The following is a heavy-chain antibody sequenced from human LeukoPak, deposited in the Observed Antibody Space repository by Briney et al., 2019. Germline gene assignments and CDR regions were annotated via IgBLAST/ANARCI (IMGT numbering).Heavy chain of an antibody. Sequence: GGSLRLSCAASGFTFSSYDMHWVRQATGKGLEWVSAIGTAGDTYYPGSVKGRFTISRENAKNSLYLQMNSLRAGDTAVYYCARSASSGWGNDAFDIWGQGTMVTVSS. D-gene: IGHD6-19*01. CDR3: ARSASSGWGNDAFDI. CDR2: IGTAGDT. CDR1: GFTFSSYD. J-gene: IGHJ3*02. V-gene: IGHV3-13*01.